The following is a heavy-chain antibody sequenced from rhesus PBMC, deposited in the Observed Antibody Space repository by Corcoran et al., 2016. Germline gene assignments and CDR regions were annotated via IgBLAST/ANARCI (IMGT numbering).Heavy chain of an antibody. Sequence: QVPLVQSGAEIKQPVASVKLSCKASGYTFPSYYLHWVRQAPGQGLEWIGLISPYNGNKGYAQNFQGRVTITTDTSTSTGYMELSSLRSEDTAVYYCTRAEYSSGCLDYWGQGVLVTVSS. CDR3: TRAEYSSGCLDY. CDR2: ISPYNGNK. J-gene: IGHJ4*01. CDR1: GYTFPSYY. V-gene: IGHV1-1*01. D-gene: IGHD6-31*01.